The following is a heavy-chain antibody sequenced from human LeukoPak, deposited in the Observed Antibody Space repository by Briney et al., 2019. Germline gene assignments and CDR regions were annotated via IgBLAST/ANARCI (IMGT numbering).Heavy chain of an antibody. Sequence: SQTLSLTCTVSGGSISSGGYYWSWIRQHPGKGLEWIGYIYYSGSTNYNPSLKSRVTISVDTSKNQFSLKLSSVTAADTAVYYCARLNYDSSGYRSPPDYWGQGTLVTVSS. CDR1: GGSISSGGYY. J-gene: IGHJ4*02. CDR2: IYYSGST. D-gene: IGHD3-22*01. V-gene: IGHV4-31*03. CDR3: ARLNYDSSGYRSPPDY.